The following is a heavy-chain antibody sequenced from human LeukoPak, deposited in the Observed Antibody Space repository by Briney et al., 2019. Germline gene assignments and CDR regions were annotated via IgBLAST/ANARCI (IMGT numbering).Heavy chain of an antibody. CDR1: GGSISSYY. CDR3: ARGYCSSTSCYLSGGRDYYMDV. V-gene: IGHV4-59*01. J-gene: IGHJ6*03. CDR2: IYYSGST. D-gene: IGHD2-2*01. Sequence: PSETLSLTCIVSGGSISSYYWGWIRQPPGKGLEWIGYIYYSGSTNYNPSLKSRVTISVDTSKNQFSLKLSSVTAADTAVYYCARGYCSSTSCYLSGGRDYYMDVWGKGTTVTVSS.